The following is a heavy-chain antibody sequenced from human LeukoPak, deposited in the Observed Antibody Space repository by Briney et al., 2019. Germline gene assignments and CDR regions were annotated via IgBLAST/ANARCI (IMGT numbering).Heavy chain of an antibody. Sequence: SDTLSLTCAVYGGSFSGFYWSWVRQPPGKGLEWIGEIYHSGSTNYNPSLKSRVTISVDKSKNQFSLNLRSVTAADTAVYYCARDRSGYDTHYYYYMDVWGKGTTVTVSS. CDR1: GGSFSGFY. CDR2: IYHSGST. D-gene: IGHD5-12*01. V-gene: IGHV4-34*01. CDR3: ARDRSGYDTHYYYYMDV. J-gene: IGHJ6*03.